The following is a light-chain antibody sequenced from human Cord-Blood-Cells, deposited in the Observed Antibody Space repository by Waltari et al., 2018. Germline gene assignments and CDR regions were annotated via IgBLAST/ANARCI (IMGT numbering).Light chain of an antibody. CDR2: DAP. CDR3: QQRSNWPT. Sequence: EIVLTQSPATLSLSPGERATLSCRASQSVRSYLAWSQQKPGQAPRLLIYDAPNRATGIPARFSGSGSGTDFTLTISSLEPEDVAVYYCQQRSNWPTFGQGTKVEIK. CDR1: QSVRSY. V-gene: IGKV3-11*01. J-gene: IGKJ1*01.